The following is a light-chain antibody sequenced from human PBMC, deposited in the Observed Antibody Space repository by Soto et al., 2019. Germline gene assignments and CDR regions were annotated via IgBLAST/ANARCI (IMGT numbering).Light chain of an antibody. V-gene: IGLV1-51*01. CDR1: SSNIGNNY. Sequence: QSVLTQPPSVSAAPGQKVTISCSGSSSNIGNNYVSWYQQLPGTAPKLLIYDNNKRPSGIPDRFSGSKSGTSGTLDITGLQTGDEAEYYCPTWDGSLPAEVFGGGTKVTVL. CDR2: DNN. J-gene: IGLJ2*01. CDR3: PTWDGSLPAEV.